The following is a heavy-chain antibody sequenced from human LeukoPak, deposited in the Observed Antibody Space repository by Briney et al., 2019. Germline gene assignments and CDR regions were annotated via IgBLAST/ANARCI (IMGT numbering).Heavy chain of an antibody. J-gene: IGHJ4*02. CDR3: ARGPYSSSWPRGDY. CDR2: ISSSSSYI. Sequence: PGRSLRLSCAASGFTFSSYSMNWVRQAPGKGLEWVSSISSSSSYIYYADSVKGRFTISRDNAKNSLYLQMNSLRAEDTAVYYCARGPYSSSWPRGDYWGQGTLVTVSS. CDR1: GFTFSSYS. D-gene: IGHD6-13*01. V-gene: IGHV3-21*01.